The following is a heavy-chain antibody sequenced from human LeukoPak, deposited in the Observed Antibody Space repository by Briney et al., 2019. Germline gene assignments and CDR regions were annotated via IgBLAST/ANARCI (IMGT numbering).Heavy chain of an antibody. Sequence: GALRLSCAASGFTVSSNYMSWVRQAPGKGLEWVSVIYSGGSTYYADSVKGRFTISRDNSKNTLYLQMSSLRAEDTAVYYCARGAGLFIAAAGRVYFDYWGQGTLVTVSS. CDR1: GFTVSSNY. D-gene: IGHD6-13*01. J-gene: IGHJ4*02. CDR2: IYSGGST. V-gene: IGHV3-53*01. CDR3: ARGAGLFIAAAGRVYFDY.